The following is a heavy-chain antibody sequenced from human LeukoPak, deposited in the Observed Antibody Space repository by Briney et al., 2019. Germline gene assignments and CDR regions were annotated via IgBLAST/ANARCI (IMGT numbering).Heavy chain of an antibody. CDR1: GGTFSSYA. CDR3: ARRRPPVVTAMAPTKRGLYNWFDP. CDR2: IIPIFGTA. V-gene: IGHV1-69*05. J-gene: IGHJ5*02. Sequence: SVKVSCKASGGTFSSYAISWVRQAPGQGLEWMGGIIPIFGTANYAQKFQGRVTITTDESTSTAYMELSSLRSEDTAVYYCARRRPPVVTAMAPTKRGLYNWFDPWGQGTLVTVSS. D-gene: IGHD2-21*02.